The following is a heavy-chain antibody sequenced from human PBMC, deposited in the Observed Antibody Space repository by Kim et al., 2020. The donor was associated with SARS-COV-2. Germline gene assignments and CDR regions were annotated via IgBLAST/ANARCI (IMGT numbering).Heavy chain of an antibody. Sequence: SETLSLTCTVFGGSISSGGYYWSWIRQHPGKGLEWIGYIYYSGSTYHNPSLKSRVTISVDTSKNQFSLKLSSVTAADTAVYYCARAQTTVTTYSRDYFDYWGQGTLVTVSS. CDR3: ARAQTTVTTYSRDYFDY. CDR1: GGSISSGGYY. CDR2: IYYSGST. V-gene: IGHV4-31*03. D-gene: IGHD4-17*01. J-gene: IGHJ4*02.